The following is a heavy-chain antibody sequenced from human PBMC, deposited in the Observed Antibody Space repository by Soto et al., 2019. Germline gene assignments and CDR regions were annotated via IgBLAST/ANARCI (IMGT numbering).Heavy chain of an antibody. CDR2: ISDDGSYK. CDR1: GFTFSNYG. Sequence: GGSLSLSCAASGFTFSNYGMHWVRQAPGRGLEWVAVISDDGSYKYYADSVKGRLTISRDNFKNTLHLQMNSLRAEDTAVYYCAKERGGTNYDNSGYLDHWGQGTLVTVSS. D-gene: IGHD3-22*01. V-gene: IGHV3-30*18. J-gene: IGHJ4*02. CDR3: AKERGGTNYDNSGYLDH.